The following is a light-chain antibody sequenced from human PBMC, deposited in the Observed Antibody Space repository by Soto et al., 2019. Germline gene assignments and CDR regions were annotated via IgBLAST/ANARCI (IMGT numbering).Light chain of an antibody. J-gene: IGLJ2*01. V-gene: IGLV2-11*01. Sequence: QSALTQPRSVSGSPGQSVAISCTGTSSDVDGYNYVSWYQHHPGKAPKLLIYDVTKRPSGVPDRFSGSKSGNTASLTISGLQSEEEADYYCGSYTGNYTFIFGGGTKLTVL. CDR1: SSDVDGYNY. CDR2: DVT. CDR3: GSYTGNYTFI.